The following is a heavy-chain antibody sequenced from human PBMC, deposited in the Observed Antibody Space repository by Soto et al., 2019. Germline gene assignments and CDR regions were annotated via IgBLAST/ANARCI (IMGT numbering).Heavy chain of an antibody. Sequence: EVQLVESGGGLVKPGGSLRLSCAASGFTFSSYSMNWVRQAPGKGLEWVSSISSSISYIYYADSVKGRFTISRDNAKNSLYLQMNSLRAEDTAVYYCARDDRELRSGRGYWGQGTLVTVSS. CDR3: ARDDRELRSGRGY. V-gene: IGHV3-21*04. CDR2: ISSSISYI. D-gene: IGHD1-26*01. J-gene: IGHJ4*02. CDR1: GFTFSSYS.